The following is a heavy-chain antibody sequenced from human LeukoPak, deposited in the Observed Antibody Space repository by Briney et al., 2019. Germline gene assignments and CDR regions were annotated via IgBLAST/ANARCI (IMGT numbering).Heavy chain of an antibody. Sequence: SGGSLRLSCAASGFTFSSYGMHWVRQAPGKGLEWVAVIWYGGSNKYYADSVKGRFTISRDNSKNTLYLQMNSLRAEDTAVYYCAKTGDSGYYYYMDVWGKGTTVTVSS. V-gene: IGHV3-33*08. CDR2: IWYGGSNK. CDR1: GFTFSSYG. CDR3: AKTGDSGYYYYMDV. J-gene: IGHJ6*03. D-gene: IGHD1-14*01.